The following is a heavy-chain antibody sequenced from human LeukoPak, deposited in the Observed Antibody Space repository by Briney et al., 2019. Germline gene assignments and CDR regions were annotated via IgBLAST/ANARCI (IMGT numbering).Heavy chain of an antibody. Sequence: GGCLRLSYAASGFTFSYYWMSWVRQAAGKGLEWVANIIEDGSEIYYVGSVKGRFTISRDNAKTSLYLQMNSLRAEDTAMYYCARGVNRPNYYYYGMDVWGQGTTATVSS. V-gene: IGHV3-7*01. J-gene: IGHJ6*02. D-gene: IGHD4-11*01. CDR3: ARGVNRPNYYYYGMDV. CDR1: GFTFSYYW. CDR2: IIEDGSEI.